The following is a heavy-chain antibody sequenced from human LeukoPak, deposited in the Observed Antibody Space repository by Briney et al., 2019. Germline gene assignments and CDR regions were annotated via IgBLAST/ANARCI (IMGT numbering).Heavy chain of an antibody. CDR1: GFTFSSYE. D-gene: IGHD2-2*01. CDR3: ARWFCSSSNCHSYYYGMDV. Sequence: GSLRLSCAASGFTFSSYEMNWVRQAPGKGLEWVSYISSSGTTIYYADSVKGRFTISRDNAKNSLYLQMNSLRAEDTAVYYCARWFCSSSNCHSYYYGMDVWGQGTTVTVSS. V-gene: IGHV3-48*03. CDR2: ISSSGTTI. J-gene: IGHJ6*02.